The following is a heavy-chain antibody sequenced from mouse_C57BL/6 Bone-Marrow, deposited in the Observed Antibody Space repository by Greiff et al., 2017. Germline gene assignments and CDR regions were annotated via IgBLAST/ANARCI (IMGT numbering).Heavy chain of an antibody. J-gene: IGHJ4*01. Sequence: VMLVESGPGLVQPSQSLSITCTVSGFSLTSYGVHWVRQSPGKGLEWLGVIWRGGSTDYNAAFMSRLSITKDNSKSQVFFKMNSLQADDTAIYYCAILLWLRPSAMDYWGQGTSVTVSS. CDR2: IWRGGST. D-gene: IGHD2-2*01. V-gene: IGHV2-5*01. CDR1: GFSLTSYG. CDR3: AILLWLRPSAMDY.